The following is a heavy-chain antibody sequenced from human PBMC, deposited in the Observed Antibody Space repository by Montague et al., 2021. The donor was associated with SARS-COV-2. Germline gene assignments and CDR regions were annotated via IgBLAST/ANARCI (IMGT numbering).Heavy chain of an antibody. J-gene: IGHJ6*03. CDR2: INHSGSA. D-gene: IGHD2-2*02. Sequence: SETLSLTCAVYGGSFSGYYWNWIRQPPGKGLEWIGEINHSGSANYNPSLKRRVTISVDTSKNQFSLKLNSVTAADTAVYYCARLGEGVVPAPILGIGPFYSCLYMDVWGKGATVTVSS. V-gene: IGHV4-34*01. CDR1: GGSFSGYY. CDR3: ARLGEGVVPAPILGIGPFYSCLYMDV.